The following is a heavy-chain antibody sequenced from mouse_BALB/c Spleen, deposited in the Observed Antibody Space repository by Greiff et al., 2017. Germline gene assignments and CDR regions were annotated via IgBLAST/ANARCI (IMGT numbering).Heavy chain of an antibody. J-gene: IGHJ3*01. CDR3: ARGGKGAWFAY. D-gene: IGHD1-3*01. CDR1: GYSITSDYA. CDR2: ISYSGST. V-gene: IGHV3-2*02. Sequence: DVQLQESGPGLVKPSQSLSLTCTVTGYSITSDYAWNWIRQFPGNKLEWMGYISYSGSTSYNPSLKSRISITRDTSKNQFFLQLNSVTTEDTATYYCARGGKGAWFAYWGQGTLVTVSA.